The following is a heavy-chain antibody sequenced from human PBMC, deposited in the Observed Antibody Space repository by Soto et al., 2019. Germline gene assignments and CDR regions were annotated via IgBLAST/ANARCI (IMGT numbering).Heavy chain of an antibody. V-gene: IGHV1-18*01. D-gene: IGHD3-22*01. CDR2: ISTYNGNT. CDR3: ARVGYYYDSSGFYRMNWFDP. CDR1: GYTFTSYG. Sequence: ASVKVSCKASGYTFTSYGISWVRQAPGQGLEWMEWISTYNGNTNYAQKLQDRVAMTTDTSTSTAYMELRSLRSDDTAVYYCARVGYYYDSSGFYRMNWFDPWGQGTLVTVPQ. J-gene: IGHJ5*02.